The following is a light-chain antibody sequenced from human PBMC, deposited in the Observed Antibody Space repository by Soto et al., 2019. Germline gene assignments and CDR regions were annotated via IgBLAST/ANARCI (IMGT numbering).Light chain of an antibody. J-gene: IGKJ4*01. CDR3: QQRSTWPLT. CDR2: DTF. Sequence: IVLTQSPASLSVSPGERATLSCRASQDISTYLAWYQQKPGQPPRLIIYDTFNRASGVPDSFSGSGSGTVFTLTINNVAPDDSATYYCQQRSTWPLTFGGGTKVEIK. CDR1: QDISTY. V-gene: IGKV3-11*01.